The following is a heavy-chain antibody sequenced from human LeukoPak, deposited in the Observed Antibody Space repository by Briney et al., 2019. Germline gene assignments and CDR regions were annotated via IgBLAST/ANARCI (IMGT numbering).Heavy chain of an antibody. J-gene: IGHJ4*02. CDR2: IYYSGNT. CDR1: GGSISTSSYY. Sequence: SETLSLTCTVSGGSISTSSYYWGWIRQPPGKGLEWIGSIYYSGNTYYNPSLKSRVTISVDTSKNQFSLKLSSVTAADTAVYYCARQSTAMGTFDYWGQGTLVPVSS. D-gene: IGHD5-18*01. V-gene: IGHV4-39*01. CDR3: ARQSTAMGTFDY.